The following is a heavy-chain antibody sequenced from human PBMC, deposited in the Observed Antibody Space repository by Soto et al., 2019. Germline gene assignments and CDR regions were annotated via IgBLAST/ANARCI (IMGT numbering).Heavy chain of an antibody. CDR3: ARVVWASDNYYYYSPGMDV. CDR1: GGSISSGDYY. J-gene: IGHJ6*02. V-gene: IGHV4-30-4*01. CDR2: IYYSGST. Sequence: SEPLSLTCTVSGGSISSGDYYWSWIRQPPGKGLEWIGYIYYSGSTYYNPSLKSRVTISVDTSKNQFSLKLSSVTAADTAVYYCARVVWASDNYYYYSPGMDVWGQGTTVTVSS. D-gene: IGHD1-20*01.